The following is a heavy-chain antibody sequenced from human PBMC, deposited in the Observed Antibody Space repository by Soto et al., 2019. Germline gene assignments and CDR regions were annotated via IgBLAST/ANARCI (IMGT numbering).Heavy chain of an antibody. CDR2: INSDGSST. CDR3: ARGGYDSSGYYLGLFDY. V-gene: IGHV3-74*01. Sequence: GGSLSLSCAASGFPFSSYWMHWVRQAPGKGLVWVSRINSDGSSTSYADSVKGRFTISRDNAKNTLYLQMNSLRAEDTAVYYCARGGYDSSGYYLGLFDYWGQGTLVTVSS. D-gene: IGHD3-22*01. CDR1: GFPFSSYW. J-gene: IGHJ4*02.